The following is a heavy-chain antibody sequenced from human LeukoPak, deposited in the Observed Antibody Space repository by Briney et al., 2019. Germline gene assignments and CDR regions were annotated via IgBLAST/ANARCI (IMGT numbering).Heavy chain of an antibody. CDR3: ARDHADGYNYLGY. CDR1: GGSFSGSN. J-gene: IGHJ4*02. D-gene: IGHD5-24*01. V-gene: IGHV4-34*01. CDR2: IYNSGST. Sequence: SETLSLTCAVYGGSFSGSNWSWIRRPPGKGLEWIGEIYNSGSTIYNPSLKSRVTISVHTSKNQLSLNLNSVTAADTAVYYCARDHADGYNYLGYWGQGTLVTVSS.